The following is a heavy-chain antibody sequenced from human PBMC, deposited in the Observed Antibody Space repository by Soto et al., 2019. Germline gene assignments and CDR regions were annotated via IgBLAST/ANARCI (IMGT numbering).Heavy chain of an antibody. J-gene: IGHJ4*02. D-gene: IGHD4-17*01. CDR3: ATGPRYGDYANYFDY. CDR2: IYYSGRT. CDR1: GGSISSGGYY. V-gene: IGHV4-31*03. Sequence: QVQLQESGPGLVKPSQTLSLTCTVSGGSISSGGYYWSWIRQHPGKGLEWIGYIYYSGRTYYNPSLTSRITLSVDTSKNQFSLKLSSVTAADTAVYYCATGPRYGDYANYFDYWGQGTLVTVSS.